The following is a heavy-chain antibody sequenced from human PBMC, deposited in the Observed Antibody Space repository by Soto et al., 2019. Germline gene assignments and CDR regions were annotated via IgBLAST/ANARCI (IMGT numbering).Heavy chain of an antibody. Sequence: QVQLVQSGADVKKPGASVKVSCKASGYTFTTYGISWVRQAPGQGLEWLGWISAYTSNTNYAQKMQGRVTVTTDTATSTAYMELWSRRSDDTAVYYCARDLPFYCDSGGYFDCGGQGTLVTVSS. J-gene: IGHJ4*02. V-gene: IGHV1-18*01. CDR2: ISAYTSNT. CDR3: ARDLPFYCDSGGYFDC. CDR1: GYTFTTYG. D-gene: IGHD4-17*01.